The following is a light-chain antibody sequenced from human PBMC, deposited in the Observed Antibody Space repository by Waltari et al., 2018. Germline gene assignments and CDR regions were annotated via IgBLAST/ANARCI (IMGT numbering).Light chain of an antibody. CDR3: QQYYSYPRT. J-gene: IGKJ1*01. CDR1: QGISSY. Sequence: AIRMTQSPSSFSASTGDRVPITCRASQGISSYLAWYQQKPGKAPKHLIYAASTLQSGVPSRFSGSGSGTDFTLTISCLQSGDFATYYCQQYYSYPRTFGQGTKVEIK. V-gene: IGKV1-8*01. CDR2: AAS.